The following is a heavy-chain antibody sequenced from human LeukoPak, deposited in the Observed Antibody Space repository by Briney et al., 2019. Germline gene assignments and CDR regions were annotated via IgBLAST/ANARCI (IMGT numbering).Heavy chain of an antibody. Sequence: GGSLRLSCEASGFEFNMYGMNWVRQAPGKGLEWVSYISSSGSTIYYADSVKGRFTISRDNAKNSLYLQMNSLRAEDTAVYYCAELGITMIGGVWGKGTTVTISS. CDR3: AELGITMIGGV. CDR2: ISSSGSTI. CDR1: GFEFNMYG. V-gene: IGHV3-48*03. D-gene: IGHD3-10*02. J-gene: IGHJ6*04.